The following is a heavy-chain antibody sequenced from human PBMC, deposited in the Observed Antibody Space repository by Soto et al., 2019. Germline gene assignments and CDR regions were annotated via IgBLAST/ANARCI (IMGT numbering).Heavy chain of an antibody. CDR1: GFTFSSYG. CDR2: IWYDGSNK. D-gene: IGHD3-22*01. J-gene: IGHJ3*02. V-gene: IGHV3-33*01. Sequence: GGSLRLSCAASGFTFSSYGMHWVRQAPGKGLEWVAVIWYDGSNKYYADSVKGRFTISRDNSKNTLYLQMNSLRAEDTAVYYCARSYDSSGYYRHDAFDIWGQGTMVTVSS. CDR3: ARSYDSSGYYRHDAFDI.